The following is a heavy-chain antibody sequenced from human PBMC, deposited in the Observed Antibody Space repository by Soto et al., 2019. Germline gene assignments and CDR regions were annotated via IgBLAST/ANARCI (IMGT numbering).Heavy chain of an antibody. Sequence: GGSPRLSCAASGFTFSSYGMHWVRQAPGKGLEWVAVISYDGSNKYYADSVKGRFTISRDNSKNTLYLQMNSLRAEDTAVYYCAKEGGYSYGEFTRRSCGGDCYTWEYYFDYWGQGTLVTVSS. CDR1: GFTFSSYG. V-gene: IGHV3-30*18. D-gene: IGHD2-21*01. J-gene: IGHJ4*02. CDR2: ISYDGSNK. CDR3: AKEGGYSYGEFTRRSCGGDCYTWEYYFDY.